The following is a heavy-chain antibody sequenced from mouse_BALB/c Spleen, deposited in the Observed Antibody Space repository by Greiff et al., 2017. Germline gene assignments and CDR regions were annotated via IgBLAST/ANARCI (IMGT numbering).Heavy chain of an antibody. CDR1: GYTFTSYW. CDR2: IDPSDSET. J-gene: IGHJ2*01. Sequence: VQLQQPGAELVKPGAPVKLSCKASGYTFTSYWMNWVKQRPGRGLEWIGRIDPSDSETHYNQKFKDKATLTVDKSSSTAYIQLSSLTSEDSAVYYCARSLITTVVPHFDYWGQGTTLTVSS. CDR3: ARSLITTVVPHFDY. V-gene: IGHV1-69*02. D-gene: IGHD1-1*01.